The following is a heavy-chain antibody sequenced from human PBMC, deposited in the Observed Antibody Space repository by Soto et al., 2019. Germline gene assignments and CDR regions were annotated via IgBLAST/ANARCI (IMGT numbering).Heavy chain of an antibody. CDR2: IYHGIT. V-gene: IGHV4-30-2*01. D-gene: IGHD6-19*01. CDR3: ARAGGLGAVAVDY. CDR1: GGSISSGGYF. Sequence: QLQLQESGSGLVKPSQTLSLTCAFSGGSISSGGYFWSWIRQPPGKGLEWIGYIYHGITYYNPSLKRRVTISVDRSKNQFSRKLSSVTAADTAVYYCARAGGLGAVAVDYWGQGTLVTVSS. J-gene: IGHJ4*02.